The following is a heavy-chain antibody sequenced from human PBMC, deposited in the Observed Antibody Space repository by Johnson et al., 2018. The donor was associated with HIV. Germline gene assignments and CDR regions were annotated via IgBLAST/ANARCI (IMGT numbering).Heavy chain of an antibody. J-gene: IGHJ3*02. Sequence: VQLVESGGGLVQSGGSLRLSCGASGFSVSNTYMNWVRQAPGNGLEWVSVIYSGGSTYYADSVMGRFTISRDNSKNTLFLQMNSLRAEDTALYYCAKVMTPVDWHGFDIWGQGTMVTVSS. CDR2: IYSGGST. D-gene: IGHD4-23*01. V-gene: IGHV3-66*01. CDR3: AKVMTPVDWHGFDI. CDR1: GFSVSNTY.